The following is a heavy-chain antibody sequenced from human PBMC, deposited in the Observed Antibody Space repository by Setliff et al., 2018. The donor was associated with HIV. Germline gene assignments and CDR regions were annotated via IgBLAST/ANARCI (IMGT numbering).Heavy chain of an antibody. V-gene: IGHV4-59*10. CDR3: ARRMAAGTFDY. D-gene: IGHD6-13*01. CDR1: GVSFSGYY. J-gene: IGHJ4*02. CDR2: IYSSGST. Sequence: SETLCLTCAVYGVSFSGYYWSWIRQPAGKGLEWIGRIYSSGSTNYNPSLKSRVTMSVDTSKNQISLKLSSVTAADTAMYYCARRMAAGTFDYWGQGTLVTVSS.